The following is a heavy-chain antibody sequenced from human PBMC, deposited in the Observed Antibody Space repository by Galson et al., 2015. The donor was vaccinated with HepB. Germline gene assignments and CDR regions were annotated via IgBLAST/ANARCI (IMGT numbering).Heavy chain of an antibody. Sequence: SLTCTVSGGSISSYYWSWIRQPPGKGLEWVGYIYYSGSTNYNPSLKSRVTISVDTSKNQFSLKLSSVTAADTAVYYCARGESRGSPNAFDIWGQGTMVTVSS. D-gene: IGHD3-16*01. V-gene: IGHV4-59*01. J-gene: IGHJ3*02. CDR2: IYYSGST. CDR3: ARGESRGSPNAFDI. CDR1: GGSISSYY.